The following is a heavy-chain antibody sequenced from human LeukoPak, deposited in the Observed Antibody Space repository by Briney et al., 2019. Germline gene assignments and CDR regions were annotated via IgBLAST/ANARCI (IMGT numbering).Heavy chain of an antibody. CDR3: VRERFHGSGAPKFDF. V-gene: IGHV3-7*01. CDR1: GFTFSSYW. Sequence: GGSLRLSCAASGFTFSSYWMSWVRQAPGKGLEWVANIKEDGSEKHYADSVKGRFTISRDNAKNSLHLQVNSLRAEDTAVYYCVRERFHGSGAPKFDFWGQGTLVTVSS. D-gene: IGHD3-10*01. J-gene: IGHJ4*02. CDR2: IKEDGSEK.